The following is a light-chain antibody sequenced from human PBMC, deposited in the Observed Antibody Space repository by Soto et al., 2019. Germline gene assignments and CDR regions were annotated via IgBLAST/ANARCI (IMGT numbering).Light chain of an antibody. Sequence: DIQMNQSPSSLSASLGDRVTINCQASQDISNYLNWYQQKPGRAPTLLIYHASTLESGVPSRFSGSGSGTEFTLTISSLQPDDVATYYCQQYNTYLSFGQGTKVDTK. CDR2: HAS. CDR1: QDISNY. CDR3: QQYNTYLS. J-gene: IGKJ1*01. V-gene: IGKV1-33*01.